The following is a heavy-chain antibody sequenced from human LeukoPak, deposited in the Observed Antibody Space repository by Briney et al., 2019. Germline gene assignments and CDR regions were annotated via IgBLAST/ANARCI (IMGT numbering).Heavy chain of an antibody. J-gene: IGHJ5*02. D-gene: IGHD6-19*01. V-gene: IGHV3-7*01. CDR2: IKQDGSEK. CDR3: ARLTVAGTRGVINWFDP. Sequence: PGGSLRLSWAASGFTFSSYWMSWVRQAPGKGLEWVANIKQDGSEKYYVDSVKGRFTISRDNAKNSLYLQVNSLRAEDTAVYYCARLTVAGTRGVINWFDPWGQGTLVTVSS. CDR1: GFTFSSYW.